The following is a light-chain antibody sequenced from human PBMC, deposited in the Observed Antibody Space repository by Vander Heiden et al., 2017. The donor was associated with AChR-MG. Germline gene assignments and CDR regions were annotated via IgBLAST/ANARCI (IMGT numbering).Light chain of an antibody. V-gene: IGLV2-14*01. CDR2: EVS. CDR1: SSDGGGYNH. Sequence: QSALPQPASVSSSPGQPSTISCTCPSSDGGGYNHGSGYQQHPGKGPKLMIYEVSNRPPGVSNRVSGSKSGNTASLTISGLQAEDEADYDCSSYTSSSTPNWVFGGGTKLTVL. CDR3: SSYTSSSTPNWV. J-gene: IGLJ3*02.